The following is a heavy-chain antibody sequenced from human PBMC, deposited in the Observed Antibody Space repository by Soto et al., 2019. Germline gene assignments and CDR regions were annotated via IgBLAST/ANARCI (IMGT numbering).Heavy chain of an antibody. D-gene: IGHD6-13*01. J-gene: IGHJ3*02. CDR2: IYYSGST. Sequence: SETLSLTCTVSGGSISSYYWSWIRQPPGKGLEWIGYIYYSGSTNYNPSLKSRVTISVDTSKNQFSLKLSSVTAADTAVYYCARSIFHGSWGYDAFDIWGQGTMVTVSS. CDR1: GGSISSYY. V-gene: IGHV4-59*01. CDR3: ARSIFHGSWGYDAFDI.